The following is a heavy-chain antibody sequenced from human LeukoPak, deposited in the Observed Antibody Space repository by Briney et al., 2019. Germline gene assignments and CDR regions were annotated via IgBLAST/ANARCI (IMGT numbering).Heavy chain of an antibody. CDR2: ISAYNGNT. V-gene: IGHV1-18*01. D-gene: IGHD6-13*01. CDR1: GYTFTSYG. J-gene: IGHJ4*02. Sequence: ASVKVSCRASGYTFTSYGINWVRQAPGQGPEWMGWISAYNGNTKYAQNLQGRVTMTTNTSTSTAYMELRNLRSDDTAVYYCTRVRYSSSWYYFDYWGQGTLVTVSS. CDR3: TRVRYSSSWYYFDY.